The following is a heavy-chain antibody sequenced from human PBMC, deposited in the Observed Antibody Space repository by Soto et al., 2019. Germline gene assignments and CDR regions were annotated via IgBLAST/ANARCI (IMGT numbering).Heavy chain of an antibody. V-gene: IGHV3-9*01. Sequence: EVQLVESGGGLVQPGRSLRLSCTASGFTFDDYALHWVRQAPGKGLEWVSGITWNSDRVDSADSVKGRFTSSRDNARNSLYLQMNSLRAEDTALYFCGKGLSIAAIDYWGQGTLVTVSS. CDR2: ITWNSDRV. D-gene: IGHD6-13*01. J-gene: IGHJ4*02. CDR3: GKGLSIAAIDY. CDR1: GFTFDDYA.